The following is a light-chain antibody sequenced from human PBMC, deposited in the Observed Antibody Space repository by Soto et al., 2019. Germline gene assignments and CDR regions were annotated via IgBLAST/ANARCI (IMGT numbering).Light chain of an antibody. CDR2: DAS. CDR3: QNFRSSAIS. Sequence: IQMTHSPSSLSSSVEDRVSITCRASQGIGSSLAWYQLKPGAAPALLIYDASTLESGVPSRFSGSRSGADFTLTISSLQPEDFATYYCQNFRSSAISFGGGTKVDI. CDR1: QGIGSS. J-gene: IGKJ4*01. V-gene: IGKV1-13*02.